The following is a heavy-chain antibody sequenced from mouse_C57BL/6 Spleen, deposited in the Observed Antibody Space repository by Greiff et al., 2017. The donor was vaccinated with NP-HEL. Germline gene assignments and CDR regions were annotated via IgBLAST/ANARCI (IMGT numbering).Heavy chain of an antibody. CDR1: GYSFTGYY. D-gene: IGHD2-4*01. CDR2: INPSTGGT. V-gene: IGHV1-42*01. CDR3: ARGSYYDRNAMDY. J-gene: IGHJ4*01. Sequence: VQLKQSGPELVKPGASVKISCKASGYSFTGYYMNWVKQSPEKSLEWIGEINPSTGGTTYNQKFKAKATLTVDKSSSTAYMQLKSLTSEDSAVYYCARGSYYDRNAMDYWGQGTSVTVSS.